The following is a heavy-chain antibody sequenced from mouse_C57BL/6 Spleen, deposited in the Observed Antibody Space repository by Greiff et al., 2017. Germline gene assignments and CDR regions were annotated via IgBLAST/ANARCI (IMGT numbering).Heavy chain of an antibody. D-gene: IGHD2-4*01. CDR1: GFTFSSYA. V-gene: IGHV5-4*01. Sequence: EVQVVESGGGLVKPGGSLKLSCAASGFTFSSYAMSWVRQTPEKRLEWVATISDGGSYTYYPDNVKGRFTISRDNAKNNLYLQMSHLKSEDTAMYYCARGDDYDPWFAYWGQGTLVTVSA. CDR3: ARGDDYDPWFAY. J-gene: IGHJ3*01. CDR2: ISDGGSYT.